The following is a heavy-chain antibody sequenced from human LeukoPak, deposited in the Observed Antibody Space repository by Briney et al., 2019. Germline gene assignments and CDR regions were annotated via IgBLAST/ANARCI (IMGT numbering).Heavy chain of an antibody. D-gene: IGHD2-2*01. J-gene: IGHJ4*02. CDR3: AKAEYPPAPYFDY. V-gene: IGHV3-11*01. CDR1: GFTFSDYY. Sequence: GSLRLSCAASGFTFSDYYMSWIRQAPGKGLEWVSYISSSGSTIYYADSVKGRFTISRDNAKNSLYLQMNSLRAEDTAVYYCAKAEYPPAPYFDYWGQGTLVTVSS. CDR2: ISSSGSTI.